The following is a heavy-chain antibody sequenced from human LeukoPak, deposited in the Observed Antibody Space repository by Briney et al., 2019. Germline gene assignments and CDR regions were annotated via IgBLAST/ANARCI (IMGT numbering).Heavy chain of an antibody. J-gene: IGHJ4*02. V-gene: IGHV3-30*02. CDR1: GFTFSSFG. CDR2: IHYDGSNE. Sequence: GGSLRLSCAASGFTFSSFGMHWVRQAPGKGLDWVAFIHYDGSNEYYADSVKGRFTISRDNSKNTLYLQMNSLRAEDTAVYYCAKDRKVLADTFDYWGQGTLVTVSS. D-gene: IGHD6-19*01. CDR3: AKDRKVLADTFDY.